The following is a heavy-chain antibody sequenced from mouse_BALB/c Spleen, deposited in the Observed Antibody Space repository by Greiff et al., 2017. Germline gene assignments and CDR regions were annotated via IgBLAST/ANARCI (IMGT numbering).Heavy chain of an antibody. D-gene: IGHD1-1*01. V-gene: IGHV5-6-3*01. Sequence: EVKLVESGGGLVQPGGSLKLSCAASGFTFSSYGMSWVRQTPDKRLELVATINSNGGSTYYPDSVKGRFTISRDNAKNTLYLQMSSLKSEDTAMYYCARDAPLYYYGSSYYFDYWGQGTTLTVSS. CDR3: ARDAPLYYYGSSYYFDY. J-gene: IGHJ2*01. CDR1: GFTFSSYG. CDR2: INSNGGST.